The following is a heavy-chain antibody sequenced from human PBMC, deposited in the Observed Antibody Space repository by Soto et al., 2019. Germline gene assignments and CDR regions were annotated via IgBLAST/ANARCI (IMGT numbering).Heavy chain of an antibody. V-gene: IGHV4-31*03. CDR3: ARDRTGGYGDYSRANWFDP. Sequence: QVQLQESGPGLVKPSQTLALTCTVSGGSISSGGYYWSWILQHPGKGLEWIGYISYSGSTYYNQSLKRRVTISVDTSKNQFSLKLSSVTAADTAVYYCARDRTGGYGDYSRANWFDPWGQGTLVTVSS. D-gene: IGHD4-17*01. J-gene: IGHJ5*02. CDR1: GGSISSGGYY. CDR2: ISYSGST.